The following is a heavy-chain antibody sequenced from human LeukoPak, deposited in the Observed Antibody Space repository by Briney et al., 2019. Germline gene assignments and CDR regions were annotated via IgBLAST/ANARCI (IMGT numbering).Heavy chain of an antibody. Sequence: ASVKVSCKASGYTFTGYYMHWVRQAPGQGLEWMGWINPNSGGTNYAQEFQGRVTMTRDTSISTAYMELSRLRSDDTAVYYCARAPRPVDTAMVFDYWGQGTLVTVSS. V-gene: IGHV1-2*02. CDR1: GYTFTGYY. J-gene: IGHJ4*02. D-gene: IGHD5-18*01. CDR3: ARAPRPVDTAMVFDY. CDR2: INPNSGGT.